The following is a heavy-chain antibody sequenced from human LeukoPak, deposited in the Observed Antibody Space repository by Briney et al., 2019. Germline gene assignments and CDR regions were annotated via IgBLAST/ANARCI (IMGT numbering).Heavy chain of an antibody. CDR2: ISSSSSTI. J-gene: IGHJ5*02. V-gene: IGHV3-48*01. Sequence: GGSLRLSCAASGFTFSSYEMNWVRQAPGKGLEWVSYISSSSSTIYYADSVKGRFTISRDNAKNSLYLQMNSLRAEDTAVYYCASVITIFGVVTPWGQGTLVTVSS. D-gene: IGHD3-3*01. CDR3: ASVITIFGVVTP. CDR1: GFTFSSYE.